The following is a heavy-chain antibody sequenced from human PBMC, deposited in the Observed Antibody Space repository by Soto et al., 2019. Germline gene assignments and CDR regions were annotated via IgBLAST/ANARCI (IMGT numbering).Heavy chain of an antibody. CDR3: ARDEDGSGHFSWFAP. V-gene: IGHV3-66*01. D-gene: IGHD3-22*01. CDR1: GITVSSNY. CDR2: IYRGGSA. Sequence: PGGSLRLSCAASGITVSSNYTGWVRQAPGKGLQWVSAIYRGGSAYYADSVKGRFTISSDNSKNTLSLQINSLRAEDTAVYYCARDEDGSGHFSWFAPWGQGTLVTVSS. J-gene: IGHJ5*02.